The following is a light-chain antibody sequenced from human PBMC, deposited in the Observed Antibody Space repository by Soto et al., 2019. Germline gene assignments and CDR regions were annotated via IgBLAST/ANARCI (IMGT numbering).Light chain of an antibody. CDR3: QSYDSSLSGNV. CDR1: SSNIGAGYD. J-gene: IGLJ1*01. Sequence: QSVLTQPPSVSGAPGQRVTISCTGSSSNIGAGYDVHWYQQLPGTAPKLLIYGNSNRPSGVPDRFSGSKSGTSASLSNTGLQAEDEADYYCQSYDSSLSGNVFGTGTKVTVL. V-gene: IGLV1-40*01. CDR2: GNS.